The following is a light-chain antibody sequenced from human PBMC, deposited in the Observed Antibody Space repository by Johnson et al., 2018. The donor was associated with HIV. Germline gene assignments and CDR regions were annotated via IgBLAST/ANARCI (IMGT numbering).Light chain of an antibody. CDR2: ENN. Sequence: QSVLTQPPSVSAAPGQKVTISCSGSSSNIGNNYVSWYQQLPGTAPKLLIYENNKRPSGIPDRFAGSKSGTSPTLGFTGLQTWDEADYYCGTWDSSLSAYVFGTGTQVTVL. CDR3: GTWDSSLSAYV. CDR1: SSNIGNNY. J-gene: IGLJ1*01. V-gene: IGLV1-51*02.